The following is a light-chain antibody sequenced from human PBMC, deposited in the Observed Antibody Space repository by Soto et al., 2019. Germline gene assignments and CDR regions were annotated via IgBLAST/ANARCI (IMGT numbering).Light chain of an antibody. CDR3: AAWDDSLSGL. Sequence: QPVLTQPPSASGTPGQRVTISCSGSSSNIGSNYVYWYQQLPGMAPKLLIYKNNQRPSGVPDRFSGSKSGTSASLAISGLLSEDEADYYCAAWDDSLSGLFGGGTKLTVL. CDR1: SSNIGSNY. V-gene: IGLV1-47*01. J-gene: IGLJ2*01. CDR2: KNN.